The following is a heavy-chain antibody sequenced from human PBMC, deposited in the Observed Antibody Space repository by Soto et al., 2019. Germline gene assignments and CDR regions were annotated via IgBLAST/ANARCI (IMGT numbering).Heavy chain of an antibody. CDR1: GFIFSNNC. D-gene: IGHD3-10*02. CDR2: MSYDGSDT. V-gene: IGHV3-30*02. Sequence: GGSLRLSCVGSGFIFSNNCMHWGRQTPGKGLEWVAFMSYDGSDTFYADSAKGRFTISRDNSKNTLFLHMSNLRAEDTAMYYCTIVRVADSALDHWGQGTLVTVSS. CDR3: TIVRVADSALDH. J-gene: IGHJ4*02.